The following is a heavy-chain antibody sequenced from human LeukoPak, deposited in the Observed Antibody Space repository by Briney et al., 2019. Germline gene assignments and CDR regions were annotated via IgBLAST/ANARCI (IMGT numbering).Heavy chain of an antibody. CDR2: IYPGDSDT. J-gene: IGHJ6*02. CDR3: ARRAIAAVNGMDV. Sequence: GESLKISCKGSGYSFTSYWIGWVRQMPGKGLEWMGIIYPGDSDTRYRPSFQGQVTISADKSISTAYLQWSSLQASDTAMYYCARRAIAAVNGMDVWGQGTTVTVSS. D-gene: IGHD6-13*01. V-gene: IGHV5-51*01. CDR1: GYSFTSYW.